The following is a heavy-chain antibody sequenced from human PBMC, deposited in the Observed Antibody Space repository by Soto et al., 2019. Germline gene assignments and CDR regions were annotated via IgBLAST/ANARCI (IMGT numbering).Heavy chain of an antibody. J-gene: IGHJ4*02. Sequence: SVKVSCKASGGTFSSYAISWVRQAPGQGLEWMGGIIPIFGTANYAQKFQGRVTITADESTSTAYMELSSLRSEDTAVYYCARTMVRGVTLTRVFDYWGQGTLVTVSS. D-gene: IGHD3-10*01. CDR2: IIPIFGTA. CDR1: GGTFSSYA. CDR3: ARTMVRGVTLTRVFDY. V-gene: IGHV1-69*13.